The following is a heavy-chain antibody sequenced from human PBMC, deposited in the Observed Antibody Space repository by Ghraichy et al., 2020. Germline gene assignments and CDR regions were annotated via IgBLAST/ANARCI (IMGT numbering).Heavy chain of an antibody. Sequence: GGSLRLSCTGSGFTLGNAWVNWVRQASGKGLEWVGRIKRRIDGGTTNYAAPVRGRFTISSDESKNTLYLDMYSLRAEDTAVYYCTTLSTHASYCSNGVCFYDYWGQGTQVTVSS. CDR2: IKRRIDGGTT. CDR3: TTLSTHASYCSNGVCFYDY. CDR1: GFTLGNAW. V-gene: IGHV3-15*01. D-gene: IGHD2-8*01. J-gene: IGHJ4*02.